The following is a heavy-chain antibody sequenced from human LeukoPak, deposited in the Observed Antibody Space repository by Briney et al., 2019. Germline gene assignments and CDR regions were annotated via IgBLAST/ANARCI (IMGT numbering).Heavy chain of an antibody. CDR2: ISAYNGNI. Sequence: GASVKVSCKASGYTFTSYGISWVRQAPGQGLESMGWISAYNGNINYAQKLQGRVTMTTDTSTSTAYMELRSLRSDDTAVYYCARPLVVVAEEYYYYGMDVWGQGTTVTVSS. V-gene: IGHV1-18*01. CDR3: ARPLVVVAEEYYYYGMDV. CDR1: GYTFTSYG. D-gene: IGHD2-15*01. J-gene: IGHJ6*02.